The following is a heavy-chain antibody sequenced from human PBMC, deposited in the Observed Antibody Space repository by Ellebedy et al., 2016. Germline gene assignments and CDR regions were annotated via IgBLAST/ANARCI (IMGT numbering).Heavy chain of an antibody. Sequence: GGSLRLXXAASGFTFSSYGMHWVRQAPGKGLEWVAVISYDGSNKYYADSVKGRFTISRDNSKNTLYLQMNSLRAEDTAVYYCAKALDSNYYYYGMDVWGQGTTVTVSS. CDR3: AKALDSNYYYYGMDV. CDR2: ISYDGSNK. CDR1: GFTFSSYG. V-gene: IGHV3-30*18. J-gene: IGHJ6*02.